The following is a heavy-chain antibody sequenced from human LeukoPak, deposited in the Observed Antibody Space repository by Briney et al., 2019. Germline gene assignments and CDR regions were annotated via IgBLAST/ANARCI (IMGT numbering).Heavy chain of an antibody. CDR1: GGSISSYY. CDR3: ARSTAAAPNWYFDL. CDR2: IYTSGST. J-gene: IGHJ2*01. Sequence: SETLSLTCTVSGGSISSYYWSWIRQPPGKGLEWIGRIYTSGSTNYNPSLKSRVTMSVDTSKNQFSLKLSSVTAADTAVYYCARSTAAAPNWYFDLWGRGTLVTVSS. V-gene: IGHV4-4*07. D-gene: IGHD2-2*01.